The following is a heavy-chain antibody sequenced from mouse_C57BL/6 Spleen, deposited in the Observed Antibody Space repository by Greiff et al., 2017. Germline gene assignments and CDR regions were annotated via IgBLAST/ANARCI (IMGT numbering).Heavy chain of an antibody. D-gene: IGHD4-1*01. CDR2: IDPSDSET. CDR3: ARRGTGTYYFDY. J-gene: IGHJ2*01. CDR1: GYTFTSYW. Sequence: VQLQQPGAELVRPGSSVKLSCKASGYTFTSYWMHWVKQRPIQGLEWIGNIDPSDSETHYNQKFKDKATLTVDKSSSTAYMQLSSLTSEDSAVYYCARRGTGTYYFDYWGQGTTLTVSS. V-gene: IGHV1-52*01.